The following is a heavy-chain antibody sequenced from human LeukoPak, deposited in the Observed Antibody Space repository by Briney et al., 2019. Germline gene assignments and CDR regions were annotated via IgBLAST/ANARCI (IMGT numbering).Heavy chain of an antibody. CDR2: IAHSGTT. Sequence: SETLSLTCTVSGGSISTDYWSWIRQSPGKGLEWVGYIAHSGTTSYKSSLKSRVTISVDTSKNQLSLRLTSVTAADTAVYFCARWDDSAWAFGNWGPGTLVTVSS. CDR1: GGSISTDY. D-gene: IGHD6-19*01. J-gene: IGHJ4*02. V-gene: IGHV4-59*08. CDR3: ARWDDSAWAFGN.